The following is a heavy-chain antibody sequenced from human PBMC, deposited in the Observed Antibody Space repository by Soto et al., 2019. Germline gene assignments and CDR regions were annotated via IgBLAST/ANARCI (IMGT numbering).Heavy chain of an antibody. D-gene: IGHD3-10*01. CDR1: GASISSYY. J-gene: IGHJ4*02. Sequence: PSETLSLTCSVSGASISSYYWSWIRQPPGKGLEWLGYIYHSGTTSYNPSLQSRVTISLDTSKNQFSLKLTSATAADTAVYYCARHLNYNYFDHWGQGTLVTVSS. V-gene: IGHV4-59*01. CDR2: IYHSGTT. CDR3: ARHLNYNYFDH.